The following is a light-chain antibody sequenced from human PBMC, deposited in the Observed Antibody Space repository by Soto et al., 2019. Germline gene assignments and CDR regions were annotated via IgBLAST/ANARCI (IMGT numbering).Light chain of an antibody. CDR3: QQASSFPLT. J-gene: IGKJ4*01. Sequence: IQMTQSPSSVSASVGDRVTITCRASQPISSWLAWYQQKPGLPPNLLIYSASTLRSGVPSRFSGSESGTLFTPTITNLQPEDFATYFCQQASSFPLTFGGGTKVDIK. V-gene: IGKV1-12*01. CDR2: SAS. CDR1: QPISSW.